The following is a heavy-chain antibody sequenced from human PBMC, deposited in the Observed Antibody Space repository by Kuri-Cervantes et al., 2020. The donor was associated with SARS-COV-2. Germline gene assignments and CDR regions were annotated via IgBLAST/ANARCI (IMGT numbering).Heavy chain of an antibody. Sequence: SETLSLTCSVSGGSISSISYYWGWIRQPPGRGRVRIGSIYYSGSTYYNPSLKSRFTIYVDTSKYQFSLKLSSVAAADTAVSYCARVRLCFDYWGQGTLVTVSS. CDR1: GGSISSISYY. J-gene: IGHJ4*02. CDR3: ARVRLCFDY. D-gene: IGHD3-16*01. CDR2: IYYSGST. V-gene: IGHV4-39*01.